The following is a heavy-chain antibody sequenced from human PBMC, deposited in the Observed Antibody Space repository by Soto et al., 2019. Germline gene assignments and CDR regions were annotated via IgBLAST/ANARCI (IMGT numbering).Heavy chain of an antibody. Sequence: PGESLKISCKGAVATYSIAWVRQLPGKGLEWVGIIYPLNSETRYSPSFQGQVTISADTSTDTAYLQWSSLKASDTATYYCARPSNGYSGYDYRRSYYYALDVWGQGTTVTVSS. D-gene: IGHD5-12*01. J-gene: IGHJ6*02. CDR2: IYPLNSET. V-gene: IGHV5-51*01. CDR3: ARPSNGYSGYDYRRSYYYALDV. CDR1: VATYS.